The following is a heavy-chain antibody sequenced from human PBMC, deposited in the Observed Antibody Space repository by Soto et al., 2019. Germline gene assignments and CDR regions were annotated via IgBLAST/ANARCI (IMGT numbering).Heavy chain of an antibody. CDR3: ARAGYCGPGCYYYFDY. CDR2: IKPDGSAT. CDR1: GFTLGSYW. D-gene: IGHD2-21*02. V-gene: IGHV3-7*01. Sequence: GGSLRLSGAVCGFTLGSYWMNWVRLIPGKGLEWVAYIKPDGSATYYVDSVKGRFTISRDNAKNSLYLQMNSLRVEDTSVYYCARAGYCGPGCYYYFDYWGQGXLVTVSS. J-gene: IGHJ4*02.